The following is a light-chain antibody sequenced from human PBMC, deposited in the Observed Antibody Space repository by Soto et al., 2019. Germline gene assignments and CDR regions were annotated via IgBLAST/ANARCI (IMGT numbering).Light chain of an antibody. CDR3: TSHAGFNNFYV. V-gene: IGLV2-11*01. CDR2: DVT. Sequence: QSALTQPRSVSGSPGQSVAISCAGTSSDVGRYNYVSWYQQYPGKAPKLIIYDVTKRPSGVPDRFSGSKSGNTASLTISGLQAEDEADYYCTSHAGFNNFYVFGTGTKVTVL. CDR1: SSDVGRYNY. J-gene: IGLJ1*01.